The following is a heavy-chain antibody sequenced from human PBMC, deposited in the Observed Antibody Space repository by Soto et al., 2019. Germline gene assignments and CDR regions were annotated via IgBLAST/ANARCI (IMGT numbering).Heavy chain of an antibody. CDR1: GYTFTSYA. Sequence: QVQLVQSGAEVKKPGASVKVSCKASGYTFTSYAMHWVRQAPGQRLEWMGWINAGNGNTKYSQKFQGRVTITRDTSASTAYMELSSLRSEDTAVYYCARSIVVVTAADYWGQGALVNVSS. D-gene: IGHD2-21*02. J-gene: IGHJ4*02. V-gene: IGHV1-3*01. CDR3: ARSIVVVTAADY. CDR2: INAGNGNT.